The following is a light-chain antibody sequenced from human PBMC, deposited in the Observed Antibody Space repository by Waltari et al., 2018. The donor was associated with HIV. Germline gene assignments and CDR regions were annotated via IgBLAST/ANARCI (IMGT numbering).Light chain of an antibody. V-gene: IGKV1-33*01. CDR1: QDISNY. J-gene: IGKJ4*01. CDR2: DAS. Sequence: DIQMTQSPSSLSASVGDRVSITCQASQDISNYLNWDQQKPGKAPKLLIYDASNLETGVPSRFSGSGSGTDFTLTISNLQPEDIATYYCQHYDNLPLTFGGGTKVEIK. CDR3: QHYDNLPLT.